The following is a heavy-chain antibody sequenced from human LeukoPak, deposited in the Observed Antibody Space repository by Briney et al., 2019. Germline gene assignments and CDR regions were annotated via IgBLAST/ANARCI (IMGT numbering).Heavy chain of an antibody. CDR1: GYTFTGYY. J-gene: IGHJ4*02. V-gene: IGHV1-2*06. CDR3: TRESETYHGNDY. CDR2: INPNNGAT. Sequence: GASVKVSCKASGYTFTGYYMRWVRQAPGQGLEWMGRINPNNGATNYAQKLQGRVTITGDTSISTAYMELSSLRSDDAAVYYCTRESETYHGNDYWGQGTLVTVSS. D-gene: IGHD1-14*01.